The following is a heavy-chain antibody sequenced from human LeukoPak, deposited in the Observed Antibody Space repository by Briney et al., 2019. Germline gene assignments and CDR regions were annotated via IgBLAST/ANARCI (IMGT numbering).Heavy chain of an antibody. CDR1: GGSISSYY. CDR2: IYYSGST. J-gene: IGHJ3*02. CDR3: ARESPSPGYDYDREGAFDI. D-gene: IGHD3-22*01. Sequence: PSETLSLTCTVSGGSISSYYWSWIRQPPGKGLEWIGYIYYSGSTNYNPSLKSRVTISVDTSKNQFSLKLSSVTAADTAVYYCARESPSPGYDYDREGAFDIWGQGTMVTVSS. V-gene: IGHV4-59*01.